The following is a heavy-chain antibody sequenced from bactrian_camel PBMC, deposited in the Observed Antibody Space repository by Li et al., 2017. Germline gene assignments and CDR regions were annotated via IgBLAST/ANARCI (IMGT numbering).Heavy chain of an antibody. CDR2: VASNGGST. V-gene: IGHV3S1*01. J-gene: IGHJ4*01. Sequence: HVQLVEYGGDLVRPGGSLTLSCTASVFTFSGYWMYWVRQTPAKGLEWVSGVASNGGSTEYADSIVGRFTISRDNAENTLYLQLNNLKTEDTAMYYCTTYFDQNGKRYDDRWPRGQGTQVTVS. D-gene: IGHD1*01. CDR3: TTYFDQNGKRYDDRWP. CDR1: VFTFSGYW.